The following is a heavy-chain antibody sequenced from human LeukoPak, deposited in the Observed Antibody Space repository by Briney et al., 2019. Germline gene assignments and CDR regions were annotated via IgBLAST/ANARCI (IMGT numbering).Heavy chain of an antibody. CDR1: GYTFTGYY. CDR3: ARVPNYYYMDV. J-gene: IGHJ6*03. CDR2: INPNSGDT. V-gene: IGHV1-2*02. Sequence: ASVKVSCKAPGYTFTGYYMHWVRQAPGQGLEWMGWINPNSGDTNYAQKFQGRVTMTRDTSISTAYMELSRLRSDDTAVYYCARVPNYYYMDVWRKGTTVTVSS.